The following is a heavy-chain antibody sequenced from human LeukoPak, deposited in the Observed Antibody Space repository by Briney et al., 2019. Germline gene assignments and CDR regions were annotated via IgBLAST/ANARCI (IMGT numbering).Heavy chain of an antibody. J-gene: IGHJ5*02. Sequence: SETLSLTCTVSGGSVRSYYWTWIRQPPGKGLEWIGYIYYSGSTNYNPSLKSRVTISVDTSKNQFSLKLSSVTAADTAVYCCAREFDYEGVGPWGQGTLVTVSS. CDR2: IYYSGST. D-gene: IGHD4-17*01. V-gene: IGHV4-59*02. CDR3: AREFDYEGVGP. CDR1: GGSVRSYY.